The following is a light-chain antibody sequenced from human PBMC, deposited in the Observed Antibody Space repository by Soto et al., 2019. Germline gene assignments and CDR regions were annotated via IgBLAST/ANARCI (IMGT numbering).Light chain of an antibody. CDR3: LQDYNYPRT. J-gene: IGKJ1*01. CDR2: AAS. V-gene: IGKV1-6*01. Sequence: AIQMTQSPSSLSASVVDRVTLTFLASQGIRNDLGWYQQKPGKAPKLLIYAASSLQSGVPSRFSGSGSGTDFTLTISSLQPEDFATYYCLQDYNYPRTFGQGTKVDIK. CDR1: QGIRND.